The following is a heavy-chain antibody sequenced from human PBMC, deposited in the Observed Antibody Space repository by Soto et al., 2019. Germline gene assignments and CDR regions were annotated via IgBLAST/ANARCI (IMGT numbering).Heavy chain of an antibody. V-gene: IGHV1-18*01. D-gene: IGHD2-8*01. CDR2: ISAYNGNT. CDR3: ARALRYCTNGVCFTPTTYYYGMDV. CDR1: GYTFTSYG. Sequence: ASVKVSCKASGYTFTSYGISWVRQAPGQGLEWMGWISAYNGNTNYAQKLQGRVTMTTDTSTSTAYMELRSLRSDDTAVYYCARALRYCTNGVCFTPTTYYYGMDVWGQGTTVTVSS. J-gene: IGHJ6*02.